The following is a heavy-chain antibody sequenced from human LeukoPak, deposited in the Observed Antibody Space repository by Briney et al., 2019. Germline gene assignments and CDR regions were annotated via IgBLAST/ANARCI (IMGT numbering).Heavy chain of an antibody. J-gene: IGHJ3*02. Sequence: SVKVSCKASGGTVSSYAISWVRQAPGQGLEWMGGIIPIFGTANYAQKFQGRVTITADESTSTAYMELSSLRSEDTAVYYCASLHYYDSSGYYSPLAFDIWGQGTMVTVSS. V-gene: IGHV1-69*13. CDR1: GGTVSSYA. CDR3: ASLHYYDSSGYYSPLAFDI. D-gene: IGHD3-22*01. CDR2: IIPIFGTA.